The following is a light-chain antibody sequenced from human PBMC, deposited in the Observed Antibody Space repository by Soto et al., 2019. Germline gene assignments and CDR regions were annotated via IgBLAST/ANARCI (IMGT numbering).Light chain of an antibody. CDR1: SSNIGTNY. V-gene: IGLV1-51*02. CDR3: GTWASSLSAGRV. Sequence: QSVLTQPPSVSAAPGQKVTISCSGSSSNIGTNYVSWYQQLPGTAPNLLIYENNKRPSRIPDRFSGSKSGTAATLGITSLQPGDEDEDYCGTWASSLSAGRVFGGGTKVTVL. CDR2: ENN. J-gene: IGLJ3*02.